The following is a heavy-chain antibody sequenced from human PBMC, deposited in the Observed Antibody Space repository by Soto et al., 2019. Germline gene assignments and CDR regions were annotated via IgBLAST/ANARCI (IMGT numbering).Heavy chain of an antibody. CDR2: INAGNDNT. CDR3: AREVVQWPGPYYYGMDV. CDR1: GYTFTSYA. J-gene: IGHJ6*02. D-gene: IGHD6-19*01. V-gene: IGHV1-3*01. Sequence: ASVKVSCKASGYTFTSYAMHWVRQAPGQRLEWMGWINAGNDNTKYSQKFQGRVTITRDTSASTAYMELSSLRSEDTAVYYCAREVVQWPGPYYYGMDVWGQGTTVTVSS.